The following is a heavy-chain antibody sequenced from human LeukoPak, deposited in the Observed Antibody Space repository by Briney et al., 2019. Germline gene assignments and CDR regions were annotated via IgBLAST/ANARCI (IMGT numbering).Heavy chain of an antibody. CDR1: GFTFSSYA. J-gene: IGHJ3*02. V-gene: IGHV3-23*01. Sequence: PGGSLRLSCAASGFTFSSYAMSWVRQAPGKGLEWVSAISGSGGSTYYADSVKGRFTISRDNSKNTLYLQMNSLRAEDTAVYYCAKITVFHLVYYDSSGDDAFDIWGQGTMVTVSS. CDR3: AKITVFHLVYYDSSGDDAFDI. D-gene: IGHD3-22*01. CDR2: ISGSGGST.